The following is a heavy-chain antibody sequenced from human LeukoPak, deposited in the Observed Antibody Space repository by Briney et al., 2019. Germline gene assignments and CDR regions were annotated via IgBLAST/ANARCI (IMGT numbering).Heavy chain of an antibody. J-gene: IGHJ6*02. Sequence: GASVKVSCKASGYMFSDHYMHWVRQAPGQGLEWMGWINPNTGGTKSEQKFQGRVTLTRDTSINTVYMELSRLTSDDTAVYYCARLSVPRYNIKYGMDVWGQGTTVIVS. CDR1: GYMFSDHY. V-gene: IGHV1-2*02. CDR3: ARLSVPRYNIKYGMDV. D-gene: IGHD1-1*01. CDR2: INPNTGGT.